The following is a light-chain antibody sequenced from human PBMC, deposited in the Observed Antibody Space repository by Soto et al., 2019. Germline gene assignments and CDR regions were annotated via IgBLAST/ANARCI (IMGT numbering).Light chain of an antibody. V-gene: IGKV1-5*01. CDR2: DAS. CDR1: QRVSGV. Sequence: DIQMTQSPSTMSASVADPVIVTCRASQRVSGVLAWYQQKPGEAPKLLMYDASALLRGVPSRFSGSGSGTKFNLPIASLQTDDFATYECQQYETFSGTFGQGTKVDIK. CDR3: QQYETFSGT. J-gene: IGKJ1*01.